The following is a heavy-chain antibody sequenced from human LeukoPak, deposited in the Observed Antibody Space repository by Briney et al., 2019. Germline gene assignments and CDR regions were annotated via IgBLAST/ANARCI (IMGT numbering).Heavy chain of an antibody. CDR1: GFTFDDYA. CDR3: ARDGHYGDFDY. Sequence: GWSLRLSCAASGFTFDDYAMHWVRQAPGKGLEWVSGISWNSGSIGYADSVKGRFTISRDNAKNSLYLQMNSLRAEDTAVYYCARDGHYGDFDYWGQGTLVTVSS. J-gene: IGHJ4*02. D-gene: IGHD4-17*01. CDR2: ISWNSGSI. V-gene: IGHV3-9*01.